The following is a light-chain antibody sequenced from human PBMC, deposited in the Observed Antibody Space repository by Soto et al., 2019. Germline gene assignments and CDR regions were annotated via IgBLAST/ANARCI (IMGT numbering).Light chain of an antibody. V-gene: IGKV3-11*01. CDR2: DAS. CDR3: QQYNNWPPWT. Sequence: EIVLTQSPATLSLSPGERATLSCRASQSVSSYLAWYQQKPGQAPRLLIYDASNRATGIPARFSGSGSRTDFTLTISSLQSEDFAVYYCQQYNNWPPWTFGQGTKVDIK. J-gene: IGKJ1*01. CDR1: QSVSSY.